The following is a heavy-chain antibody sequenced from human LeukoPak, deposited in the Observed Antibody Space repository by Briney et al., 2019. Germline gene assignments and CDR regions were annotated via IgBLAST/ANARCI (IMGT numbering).Heavy chain of an antibody. V-gene: IGHV3-23*01. CDR2: ISPSGDIT. CDR1: GFIFSSHG. CDR3: ARDGRSSWYYFDY. Sequence: GGSLRLSCAASGFIFSSHGMNWVRQAPGKGLEWVSGISPSGDITYYADSVKGRFTISRDNAKNSLYLQMNSLRAEDTAVYYCARDGRSSWYYFDYWGQGTLVTVSS. J-gene: IGHJ4*02. D-gene: IGHD6-13*01.